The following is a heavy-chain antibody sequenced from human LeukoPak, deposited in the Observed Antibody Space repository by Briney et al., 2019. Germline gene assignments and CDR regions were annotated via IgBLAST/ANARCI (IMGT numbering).Heavy chain of an antibody. CDR1: GFTFSSYA. CDR2: ISGSGGGT. Sequence: GGSLRLSCAASGFTFSSYAMSWVRQAPGKGLAWVSAISGSGGGTYYADSVKGRFSISRDNSKNTLYLQMNSLRAEDTDVYYCAKDRVSSSWYTFYYWGQGTLVSVSS. J-gene: IGHJ4*02. V-gene: IGHV3-23*01. CDR3: AKDRVSSSWYTFYY. D-gene: IGHD6-13*01.